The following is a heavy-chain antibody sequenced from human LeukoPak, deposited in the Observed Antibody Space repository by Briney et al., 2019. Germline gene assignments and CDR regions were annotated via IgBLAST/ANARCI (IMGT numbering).Heavy chain of an antibody. CDR2: ISAYNGNT. CDR3: ARKKLAVPGLDP. D-gene: IGHD6-19*01. J-gene: IGHJ5*02. Sequence: ASVKVSCKASGYAFTSYGISWVRQAPGQGLEWMGWISAYNGNTNYVQKLQGRVTMTTDTSTSTAYMELRSLRSDDTAVYYCARKKLAVPGLDPWGQGTLVTVSS. CDR1: GYAFTSYG. V-gene: IGHV1-18*01.